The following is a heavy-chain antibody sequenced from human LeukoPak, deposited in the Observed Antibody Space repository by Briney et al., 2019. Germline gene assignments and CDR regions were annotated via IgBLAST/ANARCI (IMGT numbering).Heavy chain of an antibody. CDR3: ARGPVPGGEWFLYY. CDR2: IIPIFGTA. Sequence: GASVKVSCMASGGTFSSYAISWVRQAPGQGLEWMGGIIPIFGTANYAQKFQGRVTITTDESTSTAYMELSSLRSEDTAVYYCARGPVPGGEWFLYYWGQGTLVTVSS. D-gene: IGHD3-3*01. CDR1: GGTFSSYA. V-gene: IGHV1-69*05. J-gene: IGHJ4*02.